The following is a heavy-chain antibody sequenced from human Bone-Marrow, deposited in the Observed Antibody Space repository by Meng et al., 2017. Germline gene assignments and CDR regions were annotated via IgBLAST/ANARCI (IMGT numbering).Heavy chain of an antibody. V-gene: IGHV1-2*06. D-gene: IGHD2-15*01. Sequence: ASVKVSCKPSGYNFPDYWLHWVRRAPGQGLEWMGRIDPKSGDTHYAQRFQGRVTMTGDTSISTAYMELSGLRSEDTAVYYCARGPDPGGYCSGGSCYSPFDYWGQGTLVTVSS. J-gene: IGHJ4*02. CDR1: GYNFPDYW. CDR3: ARGPDPGGYCSGGSCYSPFDY. CDR2: IDPKSGDT.